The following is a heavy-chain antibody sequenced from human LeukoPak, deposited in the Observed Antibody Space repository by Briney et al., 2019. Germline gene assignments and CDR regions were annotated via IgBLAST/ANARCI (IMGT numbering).Heavy chain of an antibody. J-gene: IGHJ5*02. CDR3: ARHVLRFLEWLLDPPNWFDP. CDR1: GGSISSSSYY. Sequence: SETLSLTCTVSGGSISSSSYYWGWIRQPPGKGLEWIGSIYYSGSTYYNPSLKSRVTISVDTSKNHFSLKLSSVTAADTAVYYCARHVLRFLEWLLDPPNWFDPWGQGTLVTVSS. D-gene: IGHD3-3*01. V-gene: IGHV4-39*01. CDR2: IYYSGST.